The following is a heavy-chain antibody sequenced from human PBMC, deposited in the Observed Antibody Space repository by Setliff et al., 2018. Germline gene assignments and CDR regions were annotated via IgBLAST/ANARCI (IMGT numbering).Heavy chain of an antibody. V-gene: IGHV3-11*04. Sequence: GGSLRLSCAASGFTFSDYYMSWIRQSLVKGLEWVSYISSSGSTIYYADSVMARFTISRDNAKNALYLQMNSLRAEDTAVYYCARVSRSYGLPLDYWGQGTLVTVSS. CDR3: ARVSRSYGLPLDY. D-gene: IGHD5-18*01. CDR1: GFTFSDYY. J-gene: IGHJ4*02. CDR2: ISSSGSTI.